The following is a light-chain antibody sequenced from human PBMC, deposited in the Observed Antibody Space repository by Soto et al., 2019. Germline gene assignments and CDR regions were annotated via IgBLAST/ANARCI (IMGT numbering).Light chain of an antibody. CDR3: QQYSSGM. CDR1: QSVDSNY. V-gene: IGKV3-20*01. Sequence: IVLTQSPGTLSLSPGERATLSCSGSQSVDSNYLAWYQQKPGQAPRLLIYGGSRRATGIPDRFSGGGSGTDFTLTISRLEPEDYAVYYWQQYSSGMFGQGTKVEI. J-gene: IGKJ1*01. CDR2: GGS.